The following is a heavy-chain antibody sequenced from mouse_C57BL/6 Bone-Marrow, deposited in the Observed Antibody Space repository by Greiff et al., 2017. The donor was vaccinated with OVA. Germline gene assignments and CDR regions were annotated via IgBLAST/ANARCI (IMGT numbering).Heavy chain of an antibody. Sequence: VQGVESGAELARPGASVKLSCKASGYTFTSYGISWVKQRTGQGLEWIGEIYPRSGNTYYNEKFKGKATLTADKSSSTAYMELRSLTSEDSAVDFCARADYDGEDWGQGTLVTVSA. D-gene: IGHD2-3*01. CDR1: GYTFTSYG. CDR2: IYPRSGNT. J-gene: IGHJ3*01. CDR3: ARADYDGED. V-gene: IGHV1-81*01.